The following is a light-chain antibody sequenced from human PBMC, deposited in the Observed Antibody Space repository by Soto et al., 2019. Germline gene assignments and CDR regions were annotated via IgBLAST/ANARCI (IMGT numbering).Light chain of an antibody. V-gene: IGKV3-15*01. CDR1: QSVITY. CDR2: GAS. CDR3: QHYNYSST. Sequence: EIVLTQSPVTLSSSTGERATLSCRSSQSVITYLAWYQVKPGQAPMLLIDGASSRGAGTPARFSGSGSGTEFTLTSSLLQYEDSAYYYCQHYNYSSTFGQGTKVDIK. J-gene: IGKJ1*01.